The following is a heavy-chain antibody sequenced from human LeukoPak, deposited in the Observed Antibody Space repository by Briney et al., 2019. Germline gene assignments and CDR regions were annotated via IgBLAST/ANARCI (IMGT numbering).Heavy chain of an antibody. V-gene: IGHV3-30-3*01. D-gene: IGHD2-8*01. J-gene: IGHJ6*02. CDR2: ISFDGSNK. CDR1: GFTFSSYT. CDR3: ARDHRRNRGYCTNGVCYSEYYYGMDV. Sequence: GGSLRLSCAASGFTFSSYTIHWVRQPPGKGLEWVAVISFDGSNKYYADSVKGRFTISRDNSKNTLYLQMNSLRAEDTAVYYCARDHRRNRGYCTNGVCYSEYYYGMDVWGQGTTVTVSS.